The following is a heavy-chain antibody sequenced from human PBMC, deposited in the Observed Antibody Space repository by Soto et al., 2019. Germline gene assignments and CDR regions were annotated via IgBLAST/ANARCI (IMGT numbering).Heavy chain of an antibody. CDR2: VGVAGDT. CDR3: ARGGIASPPGSPYFFGMDV. CDR1: GFIFSSYD. Sequence: EVQLDESGGGLVQPGGSLRLSCATSGFIFSSYDMHWVRQVKGKGLEWVSGVGVAGDTHYAGSVKGRFSIARDSANDSLYLQMNSLRAGDTAVYYCARGGIASPPGSPYFFGMDVWGQGTTVTVSS. J-gene: IGHJ6*02. D-gene: IGHD6-6*01. V-gene: IGHV3-13*01.